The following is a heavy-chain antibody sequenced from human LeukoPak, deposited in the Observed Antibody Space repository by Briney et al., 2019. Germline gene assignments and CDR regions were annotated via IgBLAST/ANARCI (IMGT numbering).Heavy chain of an antibody. CDR1: GGSFSGYF. V-gene: IGHV4-34*01. J-gene: IGHJ4*02. CDR3: ARGRIVVVPAAIVFDY. Sequence: SETLSLTCAVYGGSFSGYFWSWIRQPPGKGLEWIGEINHSGSTNYNPSLKSRVTISVDTSKNQFSLKLSSVTAADTAVYYCARGRIVVVPAAIVFDYGGRGPLLTVSS. CDR2: INHSGST. D-gene: IGHD2-2*01.